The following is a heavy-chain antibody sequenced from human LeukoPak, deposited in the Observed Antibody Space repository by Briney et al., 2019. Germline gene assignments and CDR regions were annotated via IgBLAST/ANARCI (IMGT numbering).Heavy chain of an antibody. J-gene: IGHJ6*02. CDR3: ARDGSGSYYTRTPHPYGMDV. D-gene: IGHD3-10*01. Sequence: ASVKVSCKASGGTFSSYAISWVRQAPGQGLEWMGRIIPILGIANYAQKFQGRVTIAADKSTSTAYMELSSLRSEDTAVYYCARDGSGSYYTRTPHPYGMDVWGQGTTVTVSS. CDR2: IIPILGIA. V-gene: IGHV1-69*04. CDR1: GGTFSSYA.